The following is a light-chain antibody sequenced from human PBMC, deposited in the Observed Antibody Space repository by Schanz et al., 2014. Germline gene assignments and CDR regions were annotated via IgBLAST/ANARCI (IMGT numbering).Light chain of an antibody. CDR1: QSVSRY. CDR3: QQYNNWPQT. CDR2: GVS. J-gene: IGKJ1*01. V-gene: IGKV3-15*01. Sequence: EIVLTQSPATLSLSPGERATLSCRASQSVSRYLAWYQQKPGQAPRLLMYGVSNRATGIPARFSGSGSGTEFALTISSLQSEDLALYYCQQYNNWPQTFGQGTKVEIK.